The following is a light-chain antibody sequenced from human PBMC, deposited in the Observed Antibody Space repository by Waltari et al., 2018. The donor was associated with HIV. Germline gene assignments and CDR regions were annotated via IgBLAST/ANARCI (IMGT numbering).Light chain of an antibody. J-gene: IGLJ2*01. V-gene: IGLV1-47*01. CDR3: AAWDDSLSGVV. CDR2: RVN. Sequence: QSVLTQPPSASGTPGQRVTISCSGHRSNIGSNYVAWSQQLTGTAPKLLIYRVNQRPSGVPDRFSGSKSGTSASLAISGLRSEDEVDYYCAAWDDSLSGVVFGGGTKLTVL. CDR1: RSNIGSNY.